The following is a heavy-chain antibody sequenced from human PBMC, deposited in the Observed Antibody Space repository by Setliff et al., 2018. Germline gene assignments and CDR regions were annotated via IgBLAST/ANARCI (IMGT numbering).Heavy chain of an antibody. Sequence: SETLSLTCTVSGGSISSSSYYWGWIRQPPGKGLEWIGSIYYSGSTYYLPSLKSRVTISVDMSKNQFSLDLTSVTAAETALYYCASLRSDYCTSAGCYGYYFEYWGRGTLVTVSS. CDR3: ASLRSDYCTSAGCYGYYFEY. J-gene: IGHJ4*02. CDR1: GGSISSSSYY. V-gene: IGHV4-39*01. CDR2: IYYSGST. D-gene: IGHD2-2*01.